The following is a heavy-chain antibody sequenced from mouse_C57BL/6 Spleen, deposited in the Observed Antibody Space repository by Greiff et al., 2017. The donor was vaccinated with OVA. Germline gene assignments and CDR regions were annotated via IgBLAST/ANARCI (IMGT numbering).Heavy chain of an antibody. CDR1: GYTFTSYW. CDR2: IDPSDSYT. D-gene: IGHD4-1*01. J-gene: IGHJ4*01. CDR3: ARWKTGTSAMDY. V-gene: IGHV1-50*01. Sequence: VKLQQSGAELVKPGASVKLSCKASGYTFTSYWMQWVKQRPGQGLEWIGEIDPSDSYTNYNQKFKGKATLTVDTSSSTAYMQLSSLTSEDSAVYYCARWKTGTSAMDYWGQGTSVTVSS.